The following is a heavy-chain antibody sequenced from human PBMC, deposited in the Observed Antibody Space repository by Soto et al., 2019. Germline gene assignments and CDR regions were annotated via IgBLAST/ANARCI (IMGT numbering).Heavy chain of an antibody. Sequence: GGSLRLSCGASGFTFTTYGMHWVRQAPGKGLEWVAAISYDGSNKDHSDSVKGRFTISRDNSKDTLYLQMNSLRPDDTAVYFCARGPYVDTSIVIDYWGQGTRVTVSS. CDR1: GFTFTTYG. V-gene: IGHV3-30*03. CDR2: ISYDGSNK. CDR3: ARGPYVDTSIVIDY. D-gene: IGHD5-18*01. J-gene: IGHJ4*02.